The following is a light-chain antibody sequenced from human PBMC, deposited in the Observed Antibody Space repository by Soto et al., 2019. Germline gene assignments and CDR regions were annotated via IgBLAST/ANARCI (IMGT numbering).Light chain of an antibody. CDR2: GAS. J-gene: IGKJ1*01. CDR3: LQYGGLPRT. V-gene: IGKV3-20*01. CDR1: QSVSSNY. Sequence: EIVLTQSPGTLSLSPGERATLSXRATQSVSSNYLAWYQQKSGQAPRLLIYGASSRATGIPDRFSGGGSGTDFTLTITRLEPEDFAVYFCLQYGGLPRTFGQGTKVDIK.